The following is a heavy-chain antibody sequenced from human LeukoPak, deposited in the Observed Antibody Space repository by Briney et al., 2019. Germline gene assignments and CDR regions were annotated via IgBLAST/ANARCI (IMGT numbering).Heavy chain of an antibody. D-gene: IGHD2-2*01. Sequence: QPGGSLRLSCAASEFSFSTNWMHWVRQTPGKGLEWVAELNEDESVKYYVDYVKGRFTLSRDNANSLIFLQMYHLRTEDTGVYFCANVPRSTVSYWGRGTLVTVSS. J-gene: IGHJ4*02. CDR1: EFSFSTNW. CDR2: LNEDESVK. CDR3: ANVPRSTVSY. V-gene: IGHV3-7*01.